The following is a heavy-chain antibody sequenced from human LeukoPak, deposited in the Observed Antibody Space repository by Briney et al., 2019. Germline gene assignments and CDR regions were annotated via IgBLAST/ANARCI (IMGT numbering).Heavy chain of an antibody. CDR1: GFTFSSYS. Sequence: PGGSLRLSCAASGFTFSSYSMNWVRQAPGKGLEWVSYISSSSSTINYADSVKGRFTISRDNAKNSLYLQMNSLRAEDTAVHYCAREARMATTAGHSGWGQGTLVTVSS. J-gene: IGHJ4*02. D-gene: IGHD5-24*01. CDR3: AREARMATTAGHSG. V-gene: IGHV3-48*01. CDR2: ISSSSSTI.